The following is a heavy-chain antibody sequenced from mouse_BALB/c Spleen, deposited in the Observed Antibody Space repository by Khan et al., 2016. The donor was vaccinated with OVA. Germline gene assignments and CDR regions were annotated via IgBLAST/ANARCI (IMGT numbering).Heavy chain of an antibody. D-gene: IGHD2-14*01. Sequence: EVQLQESGPSLVTPSQTLSLTCSVTGDSITSGYWNWIRKFPGNKLEYMGYIIYTGYTYYNPSLKSRIYITRHTSKNQYYLQLNSVSDEDTATYYCARSTYRYAFVYWGQGTLVTVSA. CDR3: ARSTYRYAFVY. J-gene: IGHJ3*01. V-gene: IGHV3-8*02. CDR2: IIYTGYT. CDR1: GDSITSGY.